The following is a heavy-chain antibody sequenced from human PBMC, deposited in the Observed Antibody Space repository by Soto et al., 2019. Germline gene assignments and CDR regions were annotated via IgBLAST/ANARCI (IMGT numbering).Heavy chain of an antibody. CDR3: ARVEMATIKGNAFDI. D-gene: IGHD5-12*01. J-gene: IGHJ3*02. CDR1: GYTFTSYY. CDR2: INPSGGST. V-gene: IGHV1-46*01. Sequence: ASVKVSCKASGYTFTSYYMYWVRQAPGQGLEWMRIINPSGGSTSYAQKFQGRVTMTRDTSTSTVYMELSSLRSEDTAVYYCARVEMATIKGNAFDIWGQGTMVTVSS.